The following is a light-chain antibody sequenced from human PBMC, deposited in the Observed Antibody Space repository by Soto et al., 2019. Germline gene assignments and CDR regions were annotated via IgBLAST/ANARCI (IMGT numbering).Light chain of an antibody. J-gene: IGLJ1*01. Sequence: QSVLTQPPSVSGAPGQRVTISCTGSSSNIGAGYEVHWYQQLPGTAPNLLIYGNSNRPSGVPDRFSGSKSGTSASLAITGLQAEDEADYYCQSYDSSPSGYVFGTGTKVTV. V-gene: IGLV1-40*01. CDR2: GNS. CDR1: SSNIGAGYE. CDR3: QSYDSSPSGYV.